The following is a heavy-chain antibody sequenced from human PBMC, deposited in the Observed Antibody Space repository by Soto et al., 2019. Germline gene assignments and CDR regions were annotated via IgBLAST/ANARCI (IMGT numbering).Heavy chain of an antibody. D-gene: IGHD2-2*01. CDR3: ARDPPNYCSSTSCFLYYYGMDV. V-gene: IGHV1-2*02. J-gene: IGHJ6*02. CDR1: GYTFTGYY. Sequence: ASVKVSCKASGYTFTGYYMHWVRQAPGQGLEWMGWINPNSGGTNYAQKFQGRVTMTRGTSISTAYMELSRLRSDDTAVYYCARDPPNYCSSTSCFLYYYGMDVWGQGTTVTVSS. CDR2: INPNSGGT.